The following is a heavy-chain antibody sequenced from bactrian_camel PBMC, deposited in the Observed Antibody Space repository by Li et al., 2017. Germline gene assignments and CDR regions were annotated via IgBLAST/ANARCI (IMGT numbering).Heavy chain of an antibody. D-gene: IGHD8*01. Sequence: VQLVESGGGSVQAGGSLRLSCSLTGYTYSGSGYCMGWFRQAPGKSREAVADIAVDGTARYAGSVKGRFTISKDNAGNTLYLRLQMNSLKLEDTAVYYCAAGGASSSIQNQTTRGQGTQVTVS. J-gene: IGHJ4*01. V-gene: IGHV3S44*01. CDR2: IAVDGTA. CDR1: GYTYSGSGYC.